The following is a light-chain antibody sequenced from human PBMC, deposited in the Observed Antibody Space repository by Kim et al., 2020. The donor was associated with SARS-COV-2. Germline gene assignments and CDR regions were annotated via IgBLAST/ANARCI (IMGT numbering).Light chain of an antibody. V-gene: IGLV3-1*01. CDR2: QDM. Sequence: SYELTQPPSVSVSPGQTATITCSGDNLGGRYVCWYQHKPGQSPVLVIYQDMKRPSGIPERFSGSNSGDKATLTISGTQAVDEADYYCQAWDSSTFYVFGSGTKVTVL. J-gene: IGLJ1*01. CDR1: NLGGRY. CDR3: QAWDSSTFYV.